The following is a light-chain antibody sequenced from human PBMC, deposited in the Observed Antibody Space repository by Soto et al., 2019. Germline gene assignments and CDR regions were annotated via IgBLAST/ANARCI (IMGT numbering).Light chain of an antibody. CDR3: SSYTSRNTHV. CDR1: SSDVGDYNY. J-gene: IGLJ1*01. Sequence: QSALTQPASVSGSPGQSITISCTETSSDVGDYNYVSWYQQHPGEAPKLVIFEVSNRPSGISNRFSGSKSGNTASLTISGLQTEDEADYYCSSYTSRNTHVFGTGTKLTVL. V-gene: IGLV2-14*01. CDR2: EVS.